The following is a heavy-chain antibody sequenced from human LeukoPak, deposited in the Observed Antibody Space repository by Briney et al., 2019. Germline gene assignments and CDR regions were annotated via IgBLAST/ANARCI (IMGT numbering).Heavy chain of an antibody. Sequence: NPSETLSLTCTVSGGSINSYYWSWIRQPPGKGLEWIGYISYSGSTNYNPSLESRVTISVDTSKNHFSLKVTSVTAADTAVYYCARESRGRDYFNAHFDYWGQGSLVTVSS. J-gene: IGHJ4*02. CDR3: ARESRGRDYFNAHFDY. D-gene: IGHD2/OR15-2a*01. CDR1: GGSINSYY. V-gene: IGHV4-59*01. CDR2: ISYSGST.